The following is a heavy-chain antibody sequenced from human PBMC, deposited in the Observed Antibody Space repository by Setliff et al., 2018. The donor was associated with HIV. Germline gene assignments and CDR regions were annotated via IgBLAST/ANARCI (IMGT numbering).Heavy chain of an antibody. CDR1: GYSFTGYH. D-gene: IGHD1-1*01. CDR2: INPNSGGT. Sequence: ASVKVSCKASGYSFTGYHVHRVRQAPGQGLEWMGRINPNSGGTNYAQKFQGRVTMTRDTSISTAYMELSRLTSDDTAVYFCARDSRWTTGDYYYYNYMDVWGKGTTVTVSS. V-gene: IGHV1-2*06. J-gene: IGHJ6*03. CDR3: ARDSRWTTGDYYYYNYMDV.